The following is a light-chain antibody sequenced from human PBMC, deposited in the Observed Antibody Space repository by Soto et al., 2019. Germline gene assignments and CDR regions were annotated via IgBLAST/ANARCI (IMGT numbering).Light chain of an antibody. CDR3: SSFTNNNTPHVV. J-gene: IGLJ2*01. V-gene: IGLV2-14*01. Sequence: QSALTQPASVSGSPGQSITISCTGTDSDVGGYNYVSWYQQHPGKAPKLMIYGVYNRPSGVSNRFSGSKSGNTASLTISGLQAEHEADYYCSSFTNNNTPHVVFGGGTKLTVL. CDR2: GVY. CDR1: DSDVGGYNY.